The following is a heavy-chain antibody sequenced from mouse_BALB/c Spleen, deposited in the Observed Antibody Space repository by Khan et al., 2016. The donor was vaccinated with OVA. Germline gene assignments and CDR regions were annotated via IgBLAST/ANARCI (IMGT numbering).Heavy chain of an antibody. CDR2: INTYTGEP. Sequence: QIQLVQSGPELKKPGETVKISCKASGYTFTTYGMNWVKQAPGKGLKWMGWINTYTGEPTYVDDFKGRVAFSLETSASTAYLQINNLKNEDTATYFCARVGYSGTMDYWGQGTSVTVSS. V-gene: IGHV9-3-1*01. J-gene: IGHJ4*01. CDR1: GYTFTTYG. CDR3: ARVGYSGTMDY. D-gene: IGHD1-1*02.